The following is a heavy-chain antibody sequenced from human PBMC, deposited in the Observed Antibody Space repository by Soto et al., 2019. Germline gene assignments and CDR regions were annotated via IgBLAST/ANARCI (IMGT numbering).Heavy chain of an antibody. CDR2: VNPGDSDT. D-gene: IGHD2-15*01. V-gene: IGHV5-51*01. CDR3: ARAVVVVAGSVYLDH. Sequence: GESLKISCKGSGYSFTSYWIAWGRQMPGKGLEWMGIVNPGDSDTRYSPSIQGQVTISVDKSISTAYLQWSSLKASDTAMYYCARAVVVVAGSVYLDHCGQGTLVTVSS. J-gene: IGHJ4*02. CDR1: GYSFTSYW.